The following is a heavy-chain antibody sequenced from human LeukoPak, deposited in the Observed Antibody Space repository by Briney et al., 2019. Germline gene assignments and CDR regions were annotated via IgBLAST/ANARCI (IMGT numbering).Heavy chain of an antibody. CDR1: GGSFSGYY. D-gene: IGHD3-22*01. Sequence: PSETLSLTCAVYGGSFSGYYWSWIRQPRGKGLEWIGEINHSGSTNYNPSLKSRVTISVDTSKNQFSLKLSSVTAADTAVYYCARGLSYDSSGFRVYAFDIWGQGTMVTVSS. J-gene: IGHJ3*02. CDR2: INHSGST. V-gene: IGHV4-34*01. CDR3: ARGLSYDSSGFRVYAFDI.